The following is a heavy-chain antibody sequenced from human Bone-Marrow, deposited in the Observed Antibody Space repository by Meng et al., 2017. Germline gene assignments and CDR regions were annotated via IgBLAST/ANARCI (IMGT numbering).Heavy chain of an antibody. V-gene: IGHV3-48*03. D-gene: IGHD4-17*01. CDR3: ARDRDYGDYPQPDAFDI. J-gene: IGHJ3*02. CDR2: ISSSGSTI. CDR1: GFTFSSYE. Sequence: GGFLRLSCAASGFTFSSYEMNWVRQAPGKGREWVSYISSSGSTIYYADSVKGRFTISRDNAKNSLYLQMNSLRAEDTAVYYCARDRDYGDYPQPDAFDIWGQETMVTVSS.